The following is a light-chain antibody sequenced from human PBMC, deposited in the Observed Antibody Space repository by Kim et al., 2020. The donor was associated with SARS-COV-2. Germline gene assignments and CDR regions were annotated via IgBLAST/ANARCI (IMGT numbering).Light chain of an antibody. CDR1: QSVLSSSNNQNY. V-gene: IGKV4-1*01. Sequence: RATINCKSSQSVLSSSNNQNYLAWYQQKPGQPPKLLIYWASTREYGVPDRFSGSGSGTDFTLTISSRQAEDVAVYYCQQYYSTPYTFGQGTKLEI. CDR3: QQYYSTPYT. J-gene: IGKJ2*01. CDR2: WAS.